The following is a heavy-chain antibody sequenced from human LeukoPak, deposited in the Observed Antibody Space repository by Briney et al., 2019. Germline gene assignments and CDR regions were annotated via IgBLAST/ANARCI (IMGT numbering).Heavy chain of an antibody. J-gene: IGHJ5*02. CDR2: IIPIFGTA. CDR1: GGTFSSYA. D-gene: IGHD4-11*01. V-gene: IGHV1-69*05. Sequence: SVKVSCKASGGTFSSYAISWVRQAPGQGLEWMGGIIPIFGTANYAQKFQGRVTITTDESTSTAYMELSSLRSEDTAVYYCAREFYSSSPGGPTRRFDPWGQGTLVTVSS. CDR3: AREFYSSSPGGPTRRFDP.